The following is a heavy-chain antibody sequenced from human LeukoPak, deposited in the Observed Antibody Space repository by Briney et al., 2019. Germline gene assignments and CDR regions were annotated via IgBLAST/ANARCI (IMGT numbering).Heavy chain of an antibody. CDR3: AKDQSSSSWFGFDY. J-gene: IGHJ4*02. D-gene: IGHD2-2*01. CDR1: GFTFSNFG. CDR2: VSYDGSNK. Sequence: PGRSLRLSCADSGFTFSNFGMHWVRQALGKGLEWVAVVSYDGSNKFYADSVKGRFTISRDSSKNTLDLQMNSLRPEDTAVYYCAKDQSSSSWFGFDYWGQGTLVTVSS. V-gene: IGHV3-30*18.